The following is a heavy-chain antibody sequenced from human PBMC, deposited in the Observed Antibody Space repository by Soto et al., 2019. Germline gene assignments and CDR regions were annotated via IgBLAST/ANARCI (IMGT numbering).Heavy chain of an antibody. J-gene: IGHJ4*02. D-gene: IGHD2-2*01. CDR1: GYTLTELS. CDR2: FDPEDGET. Sequence: RASVKVSCKVSGYTLTELSMHWVRQAPGKGLEWMGGFDPEDGETIYAQKFEGRVTMTEDTSTDTAYMELSSLRSEDTAVYYCAPGVAEECRSTSWYVFEYWRTGSLGTV. V-gene: IGHV1-24*01. CDR3: APGVAEECRSTSWYVFEY.